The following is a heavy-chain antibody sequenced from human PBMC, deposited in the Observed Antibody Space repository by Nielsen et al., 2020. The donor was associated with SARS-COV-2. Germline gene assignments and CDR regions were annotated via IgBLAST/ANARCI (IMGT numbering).Heavy chain of an antibody. J-gene: IGHJ4*02. Sequence: SMKVSCKASGATFSSDAFSWVRQAPGQGLEWLGGIIIVFDAPNYAQKFQGRATITADESTNTAYLELSSLRSEDTAVYYCARHDYGGNSPIDSWGQGTLVTVSS. CDR2: IIIVFDAP. CDR3: ARHDYGGNSPIDS. V-gene: IGHV1-69*13. CDR1: GATFSSDA. D-gene: IGHD4/OR15-4a*01.